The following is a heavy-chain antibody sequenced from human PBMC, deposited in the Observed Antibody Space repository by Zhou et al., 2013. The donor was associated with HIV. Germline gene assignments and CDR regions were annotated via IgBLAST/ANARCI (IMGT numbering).Heavy chain of an antibody. CDR3: GREVLAAAGTFDY. Sequence: VQLQESGPGLVKPSETLSLTCAVSGYSITSDFYWGWIRQPPGKGLEWIGSIYHSGSTYYNPSLKSRLTISVDTSKNQFSLKLSSVTAADTAVYYCGREVLAAAGTFDYVGPGTLVTVSS. D-gene: IGHD6-13*01. V-gene: IGHV4-38-2*02. CDR2: IYHSGST. CDR1: GYSITSDFY. J-gene: IGHJ4*02.